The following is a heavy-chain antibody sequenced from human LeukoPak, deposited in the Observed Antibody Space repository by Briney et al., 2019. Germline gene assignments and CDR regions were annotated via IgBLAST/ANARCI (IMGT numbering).Heavy chain of an antibody. J-gene: IGHJ4*02. CDR1: GGSISSGDYY. CDR3: ARGGVDYGDYRGDY. D-gene: IGHD4-17*01. V-gene: IGHV4-30-4*01. CDR2: IYYSGST. Sequence: SQTLSLTFTVSGGSISSGDYYWSWIRQPPGKGLEWIGYIYYSGSTYYNPSLKSRGTISVDTSKNQFSLKLSSVTAADTAVYYCARGGVDYGDYRGDYWGQGTLVTVSS.